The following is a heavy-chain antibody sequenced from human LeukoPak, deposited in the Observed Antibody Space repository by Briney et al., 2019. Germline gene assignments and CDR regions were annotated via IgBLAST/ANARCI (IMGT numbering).Heavy chain of an antibody. D-gene: IGHD3-9*01. CDR1: GFTFSSHW. CDR2: INQDGSEK. J-gene: IGHJ4*02. CDR3: ARGLGYDILTGYNDY. V-gene: IGHV3-7*02. Sequence: GGSLRLSCAASGFTFSSHWMSWVRQAPGKGLEWVANINQDGSEKYYADSVKGRFTISRDNSKNTLYLQMNSLRAEDTAVYYCARGLGYDILTGYNDYWGQGTLVTVSS.